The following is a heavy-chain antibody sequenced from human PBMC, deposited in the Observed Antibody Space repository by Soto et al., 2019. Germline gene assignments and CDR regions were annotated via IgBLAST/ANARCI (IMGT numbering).Heavy chain of an antibody. V-gene: IGHV3-23*01. D-gene: IGHD3-3*01. J-gene: IGHJ4*02. CDR3: AKDSSRTYSDFWSGFYFDF. Sequence: GWSLRLSCAASGFTFSSYAMSWVRQAPGKGLEWVSAISATGSSTFYADSVKGRFTISRDISKNTLYLQMNSLRAEDTAVYYCAKDSSRTYSDFWSGFYFDFWGQGALVTVSS. CDR1: GFTFSSYA. CDR2: ISATGSST.